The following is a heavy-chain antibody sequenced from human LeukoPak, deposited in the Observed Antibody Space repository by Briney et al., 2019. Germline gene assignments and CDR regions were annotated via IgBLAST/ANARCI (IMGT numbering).Heavy chain of an antibody. Sequence: GRSLRLSCAASGFTFSSYAMHWVRQAPGKGLEWVAVISYDGSNKYYADSVKGRFTISRDNSKNTLYLQMNSLRAEDPAVYYCARGGVGANSYSYYYMDVWGKGTTVTVSS. J-gene: IGHJ6*03. CDR2: ISYDGSNK. CDR3: ARGGVGANSYSYYYMDV. D-gene: IGHD1-26*01. CDR1: GFTFSSYA. V-gene: IGHV3-30-3*01.